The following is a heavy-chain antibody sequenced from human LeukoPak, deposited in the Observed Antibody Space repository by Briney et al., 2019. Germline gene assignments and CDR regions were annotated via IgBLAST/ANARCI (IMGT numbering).Heavy chain of an antibody. V-gene: IGHV3-64*02. Sequence: GGSLRLSCAASGFTFSSYTIHWVRQAPGKGLEFVSAIRSNGVSTYYADSVKGRFTISRDNSKNTLYLQMGSLRTDDMAVYYCARGFDSPMDVWGKGTTVPVSS. CDR2: IRSNGVST. CDR1: GFTFSSYT. J-gene: IGHJ6*03. CDR3: ARGFDSPMDV. D-gene: IGHD3-9*01.